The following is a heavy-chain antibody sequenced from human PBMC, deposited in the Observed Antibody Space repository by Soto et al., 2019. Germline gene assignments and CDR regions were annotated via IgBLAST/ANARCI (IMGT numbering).Heavy chain of an antibody. J-gene: IGHJ1*01. D-gene: IGHD2-15*01. Sequence: QVQLVQSGAELKKPGASVKVACKASGYKFTTYFIHWVRQAPGQGLEWMGMIHPSGDTGYAQKFRGRVTMTIATSTNTAYMELRHLTSEDTAVYFSVRGYCTTSPCSGDFQFWGQGTPVNVSS. V-gene: IGHV1-46*01. CDR1: GYKFTTYF. CDR2: IHPSGDT. CDR3: VRGYCTTSPCSGDFQF.